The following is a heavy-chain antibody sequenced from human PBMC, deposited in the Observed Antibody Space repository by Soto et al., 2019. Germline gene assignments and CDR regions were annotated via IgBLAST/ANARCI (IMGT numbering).Heavy chain of an antibody. Sequence: SGATLLNPAQTVTQTCTFSGFSFRSTGMCVSWIRQPPGKALEWLALIDWGGDKYYSTSLKTRLTISKDTSKNQVVLTMTNMDPVDTATYYCARINGSSIAIRPFRYSSYGMAVWGQGTTVTVSS. CDR1: GFSFRSTGMC. D-gene: IGHD6-13*01. J-gene: IGHJ6*02. CDR3: ARINGSSIAIRPFRYSSYGMAV. CDR2: IDWGGDK. V-gene: IGHV2-70*01.